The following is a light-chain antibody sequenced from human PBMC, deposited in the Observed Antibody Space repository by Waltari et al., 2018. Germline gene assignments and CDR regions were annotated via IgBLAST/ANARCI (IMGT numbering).Light chain of an antibody. V-gene: IGLV2-8*01. CDR1: SSDY. CDR2: EVS. J-gene: IGLJ3*02. CDR3: SSYADNTLV. Sequence: QSALTPPPSASGSPGESVTISCTGTSSDYVSWFQHHPGKAPKLMIYEVSKRPSGFPDRFSGSKSGNTASLTVSGLQADDEAHYYCSSYADNTLVFGGGTKLTVL.